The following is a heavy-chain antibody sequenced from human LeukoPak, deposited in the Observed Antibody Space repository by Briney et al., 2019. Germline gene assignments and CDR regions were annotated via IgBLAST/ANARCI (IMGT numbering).Heavy chain of an antibody. CDR3: ARVDGDNSAYYYYYGMDV. CDR2: INSDGSST. D-gene: IGHD4-23*01. J-gene: IGHJ6*02. Sequence: PGGSLRLSCAASGFTFSSYWMHWVRQAPGKGLVWVSRINSDGSSTSYADSVKGRFTISRDNAKNTLYLQMNSLRAEDTAVYYCARVDGDNSAYYYYYGMDVWGQGTTVTVSS. V-gene: IGHV3-74*01. CDR1: GFTFSSYW.